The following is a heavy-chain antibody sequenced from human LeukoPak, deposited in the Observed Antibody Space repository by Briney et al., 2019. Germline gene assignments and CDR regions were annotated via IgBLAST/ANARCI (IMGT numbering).Heavy chain of an antibody. D-gene: IGHD6-19*01. CDR2: LNRNKGDT. CDR1: VYTFSLFY. J-gene: IGHJ4*02. Sequence: GASVKLSCNDPVYTFSLFYMNWVRQPPGQGLEWMGWLNRNKGDTKNAGKFKGKVTMTSDKSINTDYMELRKLTYDDTPVYYCGRTQWLADWGQGTLVTVSS. V-gene: IGHV1-2*02. CDR3: GRTQWLAD.